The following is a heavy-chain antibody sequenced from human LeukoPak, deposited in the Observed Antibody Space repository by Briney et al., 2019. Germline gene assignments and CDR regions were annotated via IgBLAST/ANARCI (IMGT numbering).Heavy chain of an antibody. J-gene: IGHJ4*02. CDR3: TTRVIRGNSGDDYDD. Sequence: GGSLRLSCAASGVTFSNYGMHWVRQAPGKGLEWVALISSNGNDKLYGDSVKGRFTISRDDSKSTLYLQMNSLRVEDTAVYYCTTRVIRGNSGDDYDDWGQGTLVTVSS. V-gene: IGHV3-30*03. CDR2: ISSNGNDK. D-gene: IGHD5-12*01. CDR1: GVTFSNYG.